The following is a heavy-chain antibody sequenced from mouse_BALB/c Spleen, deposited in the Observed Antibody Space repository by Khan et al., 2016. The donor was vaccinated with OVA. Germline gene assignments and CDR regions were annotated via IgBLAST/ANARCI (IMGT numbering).Heavy chain of an antibody. Sequence: EVQLQESGPDLVKPSQSLSLTCTVTGYSITSGYNWHWIRQFPGNKLEWMDYIHYNGSTNYNPSIKSRISLTRDTSKKQFFLPLNYVTTEDSATYYFAISGTTVVPYWYFDVWGAGTTVTVSS. CDR2: IHYNGST. CDR1: GYSITSGYN. D-gene: IGHD2-14*01. CDR3: AISGTTVVPYWYFDV. J-gene: IGHJ1*01. V-gene: IGHV3-1*02.